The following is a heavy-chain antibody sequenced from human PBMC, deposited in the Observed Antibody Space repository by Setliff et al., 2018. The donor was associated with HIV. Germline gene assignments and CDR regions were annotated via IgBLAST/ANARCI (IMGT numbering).Heavy chain of an antibody. Sequence: SETLSLTCTVSGGSISGSSYYWGWIRQSPEKGLEWIGSIFHAGSTYYNPSLKSRVTLSVDTSENQYSLKLNSLIAADTAVYYCARSLAYCSGGGCSSGNYYYMDVWGKGTTVTVSS. CDR2: IFHAGST. CDR3: ARSLAYCSGGGCSSGNYYYMDV. D-gene: IGHD2-15*01. CDR1: GGSISGSSYY. J-gene: IGHJ6*03. V-gene: IGHV4-39*01.